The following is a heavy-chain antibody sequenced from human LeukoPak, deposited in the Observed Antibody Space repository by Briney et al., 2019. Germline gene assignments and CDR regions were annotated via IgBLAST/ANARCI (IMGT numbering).Heavy chain of an antibody. CDR3: AIHVKRTTGLFDY. Sequence: PSETLSLTCTVSGGSISSYYWSWMRQPPGKGLEWIGYIYYSGSTNYNPSLKSRVTISVDTSKNQFSLKLSSVTAADTAVYYCAIHVKRTTGLFDYWGQGTLVTVSS. CDR1: GGSISSYY. D-gene: IGHD1-1*01. V-gene: IGHV4-59*08. J-gene: IGHJ4*02. CDR2: IYYSGST.